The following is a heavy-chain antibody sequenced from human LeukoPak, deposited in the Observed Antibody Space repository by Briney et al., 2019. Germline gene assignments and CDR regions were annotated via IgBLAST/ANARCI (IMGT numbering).Heavy chain of an antibody. J-gene: IGHJ4*02. Sequence: GGSLRLSCAASGFTFSTYAMSWVRQAPGKGLEWVSLISASRSTYYADSVKGRFTISRDNSKNTLYLQMNSLRADDTAVYYCAKDLYSNYGGLWGQGTLVTVSS. CDR3: AKDLYSNYGGL. CDR2: ISASRST. V-gene: IGHV3-23*01. CDR1: GFTFSTYA. D-gene: IGHD4-11*01.